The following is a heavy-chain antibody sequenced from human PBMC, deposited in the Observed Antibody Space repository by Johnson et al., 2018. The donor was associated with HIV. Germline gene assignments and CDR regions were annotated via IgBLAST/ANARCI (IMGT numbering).Heavy chain of an antibody. CDR1: GFTVSSNY. Sequence: VQLVESGGGLVQPGGSLRLSCAASGFTVSSNYMSWVRQAPGKGLEWVAFISHDERIEYYADSVKGRFTISRDNSKNTLYLQMNSLRAEDTAVYFCSKEVIWGQGTMVTVSS. CDR2: ISHDERIE. V-gene: IGHV3-30*18. CDR3: SKEVI. J-gene: IGHJ3*02.